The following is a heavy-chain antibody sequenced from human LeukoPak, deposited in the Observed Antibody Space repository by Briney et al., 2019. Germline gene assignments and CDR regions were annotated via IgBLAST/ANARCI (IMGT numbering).Heavy chain of an antibody. D-gene: IGHD6-13*01. CDR1: GFTFSSYS. CDR3: ARGAIAAAGDSYYFDY. V-gene: IGHV3-30*03. Sequence: PGGSLRLSCAASGFTFSSYSMNWVRQAPGKGLEWVAVISYDGSNKYYADSVKGRFTISRDNSKNTLYLQMNSLRAEDTAVYYCARGAIAAAGDSYYFDYWGQGTLVTDSS. CDR2: ISYDGSNK. J-gene: IGHJ4*02.